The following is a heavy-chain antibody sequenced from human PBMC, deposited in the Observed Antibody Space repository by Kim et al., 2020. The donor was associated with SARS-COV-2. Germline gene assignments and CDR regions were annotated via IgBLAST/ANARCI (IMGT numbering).Heavy chain of an antibody. CDR2: ISGHNGKT. Sequence: ASVKVSCKASGYSFPSYGISWVRQAPGQGLEWMGWISGHNGKTKYPEKLQGRVTMTTDTSTSTAYMELRSLRPDDTAVYYCAREGYCTGPSCYRSQAFDIWGQGTMVAVSS. J-gene: IGHJ3*02. V-gene: IGHV1-18*01. D-gene: IGHD2-8*02. CDR1: GYSFPSYG. CDR3: AREGYCTGPSCYRSQAFDI.